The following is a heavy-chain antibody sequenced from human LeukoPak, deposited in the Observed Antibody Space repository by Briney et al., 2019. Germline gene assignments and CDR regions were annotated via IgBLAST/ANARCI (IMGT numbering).Heavy chain of an antibody. CDR3: AKNGQRGFSFDP. D-gene: IGHD2-8*01. J-gene: IGHJ5*02. V-gene: IGHV4-34*01. CDR1: GGSLNGHY. Sequence: SETLSLTCAAYGGSLNGHYWSWIRQPPGKGLEWIGEGSESGGTKFNPSLKSRVTISADTSKNQFSLKLNSVTAADTAVYYCAKNGQRGFSFDPWGQGTLVTVSS. CDR2: GSESGGT.